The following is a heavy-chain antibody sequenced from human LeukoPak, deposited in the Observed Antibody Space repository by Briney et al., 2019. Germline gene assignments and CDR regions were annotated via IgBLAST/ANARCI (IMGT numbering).Heavy chain of an antibody. V-gene: IGHV4-59*06. D-gene: IGHD3-3*01. J-gene: IGHJ5*02. CDR1: GGSISSYY. CDR3: ARMLLRFPTNWFDP. Sequence: SETLSLTCTVSGGSISSYYWSRIRQSPGKGLEWIGYIYYSGSTYYNPSLKSRVTISVDTSKNQFSLKLSSVTAADTAVYYCARMLLRFPTNWFDPWGQGTLVTVSS. CDR2: IYYSGST.